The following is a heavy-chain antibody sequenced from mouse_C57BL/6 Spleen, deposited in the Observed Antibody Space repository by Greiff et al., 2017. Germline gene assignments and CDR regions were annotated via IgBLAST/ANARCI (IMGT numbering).Heavy chain of an antibody. Sequence: VQLKESGPELVKPGASVKISCKASGYSFTDYNMNWVKQSDGKSLEWIGVINPNYGTTSYNQKFKGKATLTVDQSSSTAYMQLISLTSEDSAVYYCARDGGSRTAMDYWGQGTSVTVSS. CDR3: ARDGGSRTAMDY. V-gene: IGHV1-39*01. D-gene: IGHD1-1*01. J-gene: IGHJ4*01. CDR1: GYSFTDYN. CDR2: INPNYGTT.